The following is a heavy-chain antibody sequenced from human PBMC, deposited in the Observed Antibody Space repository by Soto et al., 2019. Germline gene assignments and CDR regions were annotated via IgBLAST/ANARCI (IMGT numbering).Heavy chain of an antibody. CDR3: EKSRKISIVAVVADTPIYYYYGMDV. D-gene: IGHD2-15*01. V-gene: IGHV3-23*01. CDR1: GFTFSSYA. J-gene: IGHJ6*02. CDR2: ISGSGGGTT. Sequence: PGGSLSLSCEASGFTFSSYAMHWVRQAPGKGLEWVSGISGSGGGTTYYADSAKGRFTISRDNSKNTMYLQVNTLRAEDTAVYYCEKSRKISIVAVVADTPIYYYYGMDVWGQGTTVTVSS.